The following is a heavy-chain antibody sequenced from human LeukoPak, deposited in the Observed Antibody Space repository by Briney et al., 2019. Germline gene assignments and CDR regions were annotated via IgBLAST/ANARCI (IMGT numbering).Heavy chain of an antibody. V-gene: IGHV3-21*01. Sequence: PGGSLRLSCAASGFTFSIYSMNWVRQAPGKGLECVSSISSSSSYIYYADSVKGRFTISRDNAKNSLYLQMNSLRAEDTAVYYCARDRVLNWFDPWGQGTLVTVSS. J-gene: IGHJ5*02. CDR2: ISSSSSYI. CDR3: ARDRVLNWFDP. D-gene: IGHD3-10*01. CDR1: GFTFSIYS.